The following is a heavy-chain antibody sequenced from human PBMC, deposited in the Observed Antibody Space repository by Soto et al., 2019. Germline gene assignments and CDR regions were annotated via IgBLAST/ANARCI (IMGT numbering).Heavy chain of an antibody. V-gene: IGHV1-24*01. D-gene: IGHD3-22*01. J-gene: IGHJ3*02. Sequence: GASVKVSCKVSGYTLTELSMHWVRQAPGKGLEWMGGFDPEDGETIYAQKFQGRVTMTEDTSTDTAYMELSSLRSEDTAVYYCATDRSLYYDRAFDIWGQGTMVTVSS. CDR1: GYTLTELS. CDR3: ATDRSLYYDRAFDI. CDR2: FDPEDGET.